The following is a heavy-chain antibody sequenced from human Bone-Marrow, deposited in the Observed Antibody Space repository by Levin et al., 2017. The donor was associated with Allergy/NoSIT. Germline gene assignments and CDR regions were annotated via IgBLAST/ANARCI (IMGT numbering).Heavy chain of an antibody. V-gene: IGHV3-48*01. CDR3: ARDRPSGYYVDF. J-gene: IGHJ4*02. Sequence: GGSLRLSCAASGFTFSNYNMNWVRQAPGKGLEWVSYISSGSSTIYYVDSVMGRFTISRDNAKNSLFLQMSSLRAEDTAVYYCARDRPSGYYVDFWGQGTLVTVSS. D-gene: IGHD5-12*01. CDR1: GFTFSNYN. CDR2: ISSGSSTI.